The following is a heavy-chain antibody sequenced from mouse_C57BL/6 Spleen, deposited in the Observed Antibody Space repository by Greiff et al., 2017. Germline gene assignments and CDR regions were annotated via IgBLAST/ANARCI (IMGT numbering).Heavy chain of an antibody. CDR2: ISSGGSYT. D-gene: IGHD4-1*01. J-gene: IGHJ3*01. Sequence: EVKLVESGGDLVKPGGSLKLSCAASGFTFSSYGMSWVRQTPDKRLEWVATISSGGSYTYYPDSVKGRFTISRDNAKNTLYLQMSSLKSEDTAMYYCARQLTETWFAYWGQGTLVTVSA. CDR1: GFTFSSYG. CDR3: ARQLTETWFAY. V-gene: IGHV5-6*01.